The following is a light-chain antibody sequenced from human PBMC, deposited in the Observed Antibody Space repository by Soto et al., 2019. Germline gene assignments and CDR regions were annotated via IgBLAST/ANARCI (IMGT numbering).Light chain of an antibody. CDR2: TVS. Sequence: DIQMTQSPSSVSASVGDRVSITCRASQGISIWLAWYQQKPGRAPKLLIYTVSSLHSVVTSRFSGTGSGTDFTLTISSLQPEDVATYYCQQANSFPLTFGGGTKVEIK. J-gene: IGKJ4*01. CDR1: QGISIW. V-gene: IGKV1-12*01. CDR3: QQANSFPLT.